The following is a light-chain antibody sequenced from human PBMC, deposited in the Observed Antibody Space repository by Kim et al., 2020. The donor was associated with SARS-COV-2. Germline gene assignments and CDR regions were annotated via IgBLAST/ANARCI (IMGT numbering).Light chain of an antibody. Sequence: QAVVTQEPSLTVSPGGTVTLTCGSSTGAVTSGHYPYWFQQKPGQAPRTLIYYTSNKHSWTPARCSGSLLGGKAALTLSGAQPEDEAEYYCLLSCNGAGVFGGGTQLTVL. CDR3: LLSCNGAGV. CDR1: TGAVTSGHY. V-gene: IGLV7-46*01. J-gene: IGLJ3*02. CDR2: YTS.